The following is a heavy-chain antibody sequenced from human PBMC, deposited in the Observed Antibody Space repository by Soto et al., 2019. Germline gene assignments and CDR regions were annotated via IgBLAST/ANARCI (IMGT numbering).Heavy chain of an antibody. CDR3: ARDKITGLFDY. V-gene: IGHV4-34*01. J-gene: IGHJ4*02. CDR1: GGSFSGYY. D-gene: IGHD2-8*02. CDR2: INHSGST. Sequence: QVQLQQWGAGLLKPSETLSLTCAVYGGSFSGYYWTWIRQPPGTGLEWIGEINHSGSTTYNPSLKSRVTISVDTSKNQFSLKLTSVTAAETAVYYCARDKITGLFDYWGQGTLVTVSS.